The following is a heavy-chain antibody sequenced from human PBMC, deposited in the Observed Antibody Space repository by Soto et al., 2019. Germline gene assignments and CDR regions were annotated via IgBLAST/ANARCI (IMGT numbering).Heavy chain of an antibody. J-gene: IGHJ4*02. CDR3: VRASMPKAHFDD. CDR1: GGSIRGYY. D-gene: IGHD2-2*01. V-gene: IGHV4-4*07. CDR2: MHTSGST. Sequence: SLTCTVSGGSIRGYYWSWIRQPAGRGLEWIGRMHTSGSTNYNPSLKSRVTISVDMSKNQISLKLTSVTAADTALYYCVRASMPKAHFDDWGQGTLVTVSS.